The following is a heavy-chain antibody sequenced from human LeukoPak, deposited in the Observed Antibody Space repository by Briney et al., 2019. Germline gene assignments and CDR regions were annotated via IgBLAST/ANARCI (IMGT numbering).Heavy chain of an antibody. CDR3: ASNPPRTGDSNS. J-gene: IGHJ4*02. V-gene: IGHV1-46*01. D-gene: IGHD7-27*01. Sequence: ASVKVSCKASGYTFTSYYMHWVRQAPGQGLEWMGIINPSGGSTSYAQKFQGRVTMTRDTSTSTVYMELSSLRSEDTAVYYCASNPPRTGDSNSWGQGALVTVSS. CDR2: INPSGGST. CDR1: GYTFTSYY.